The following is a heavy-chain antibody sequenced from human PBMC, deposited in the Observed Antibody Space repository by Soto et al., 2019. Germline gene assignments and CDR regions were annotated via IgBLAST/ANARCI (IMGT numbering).Heavy chain of an antibody. CDR2: ISSSSSYI. V-gene: IGHV3-21*01. Sequence: EVQLGESGGGLVKPGGSLRLSCAASGFTFSSYSMNWVRQAPWKGLEWVSSISSSSSYIYYADSVKGRFTISRDNAKNSLYLQMNSLRAEDTAVYYCAMSTTVSYYYYGMDVWGQGPTVTVSS. CDR3: AMSTTVSYYYYGMDV. J-gene: IGHJ6*02. CDR1: GFTFSSYS. D-gene: IGHD4-17*01.